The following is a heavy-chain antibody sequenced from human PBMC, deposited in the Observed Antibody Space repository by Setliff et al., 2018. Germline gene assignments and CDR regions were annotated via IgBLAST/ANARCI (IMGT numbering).Heavy chain of an antibody. D-gene: IGHD1-1*01. CDR1: GLTLSHYW. J-gene: IGHJ4*02. CDR2: INGDGSST. CDR3: ARDRWPLERYFDY. Sequence: GGSLRLSCEGSGLTLSHYWMHWVRQGPGKGLVWVSRINGDGSSTTYADSVKGRFTISRDNAKNSLYLQMNSLRAEDTAVYYCARDRWPLERYFDYWGQGTLVTVSS. V-gene: IGHV3-74*01.